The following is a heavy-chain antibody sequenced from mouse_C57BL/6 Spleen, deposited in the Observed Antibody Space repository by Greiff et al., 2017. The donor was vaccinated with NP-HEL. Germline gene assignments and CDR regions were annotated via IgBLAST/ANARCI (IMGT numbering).Heavy chain of an antibody. D-gene: IGHD3-1*01. CDR2: ISDGGSYT. J-gene: IGHJ1*03. V-gene: IGHV5-4*03. CDR1: GFTFSSYA. CDR3: ARGLRREWYFDV. Sequence: EVMLVESGGGLVKPGGSLKLSCAASGFTFSSYAMSWVRQTPEKRLEWVATISDGGSYTYYPDNVKGRFTISRDNAKNNLYLQMSHLKSEDTAMYYCARGLRREWYFDVWGTGTTVTVSS.